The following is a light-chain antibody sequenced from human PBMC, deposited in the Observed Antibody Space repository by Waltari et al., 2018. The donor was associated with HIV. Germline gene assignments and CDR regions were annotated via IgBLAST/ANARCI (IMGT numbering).Light chain of an antibody. CDR2: RNN. Sequence: QSVLTQPPSASGTPGQRVTIPCSGSSSNIGSNYVYWYQQLPGTAPKPLIYRNNQRPSGVPDRFSGSKSGTSASLAISGLRSEDEADYYCAAWDDSLSGLFGGGTKLTVL. J-gene: IGLJ2*01. CDR1: SSNIGSNY. CDR3: AAWDDSLSGL. V-gene: IGLV1-47*01.